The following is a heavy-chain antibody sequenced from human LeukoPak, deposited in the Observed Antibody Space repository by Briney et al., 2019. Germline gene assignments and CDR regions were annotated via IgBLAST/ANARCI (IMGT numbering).Heavy chain of an antibody. D-gene: IGHD5-12*01. CDR2: IIPILGIA. Sequence: SVKVSCKASGGTFSSYAISWVRQAPGQGLEWMGRIIPILGIANYAQKFQGRVTITADKSTSTAYMELSSLRSEDTAVYYCARDKRIVATIKATWFDPWGQGTLVTVSS. CDR3: ARDKRIVATIKATWFDP. J-gene: IGHJ5*02. CDR1: GGTFSSYA. V-gene: IGHV1-69*04.